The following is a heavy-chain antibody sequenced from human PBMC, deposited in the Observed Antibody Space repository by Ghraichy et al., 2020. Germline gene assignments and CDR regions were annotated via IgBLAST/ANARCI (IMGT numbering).Heavy chain of an antibody. Sequence: GGSLRLSCAASGFTFSSYSMHWVRQAPAKGLEFLSSISGNGDTIFYANFVEGRFTVSRDNSKNTLYLQMGSLRAEDMAVYYCARDSSPGSGWPDAFDIWGQGTMVTVSS. CDR1: GFTFSSYS. V-gene: IGHV3-64*01. D-gene: IGHD6-19*01. CDR3: ARDSSPGSGWPDAFDI. CDR2: ISGNGDTI. J-gene: IGHJ3*02.